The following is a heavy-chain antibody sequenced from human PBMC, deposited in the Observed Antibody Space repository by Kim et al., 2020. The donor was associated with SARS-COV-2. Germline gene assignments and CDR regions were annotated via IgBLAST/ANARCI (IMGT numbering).Heavy chain of an antibody. CDR2: ISSSSSTI. CDR1: GFTFSSYS. D-gene: IGHD3-10*01. CDR3: ARGQLLWFGELLPRGY. J-gene: IGHJ4*02. V-gene: IGHV3-48*02. Sequence: GGSLRLSCAASGFTFSSYSMNWVRQAPGKGLEWVSYISSSSSTIYYADSVKGRFTISRDNAKNSLYLQMNSLRDEDTAVYYCARGQLLWFGELLPRGYWGQGTLVTVSS.